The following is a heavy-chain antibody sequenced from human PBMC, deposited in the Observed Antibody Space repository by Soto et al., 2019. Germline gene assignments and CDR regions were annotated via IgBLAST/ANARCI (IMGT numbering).Heavy chain of an antibody. CDR2: IIPMFATP. D-gene: IGHD3-22*01. CDR1: GGTFSSHG. CDR3: ARQYHHDSSGYFLYY. V-gene: IGHV1-69*01. Sequence: QVQLVQSGAEVRKPGSSVKVSCKASGGTFSSHGISWVRQAPGQGLEWMGGIIPMFATPKHAQKFQGRVTITADESTSTVYMGLSSLRAEDTAVYYCARQYHHDSSGYFLYYWGQGTPVTVSS. J-gene: IGHJ4*02.